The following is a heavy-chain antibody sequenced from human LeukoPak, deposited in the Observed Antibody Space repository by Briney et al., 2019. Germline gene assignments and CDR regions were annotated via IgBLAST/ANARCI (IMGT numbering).Heavy chain of an antibody. CDR2: MNPNSGNT. CDR1: GYTFTSYD. CDR3: ARGYCSSTSCYPEV. J-gene: IGHJ6*04. V-gene: IGHV1-8*01. Sequence: ASVKVSCKASGYTFTSYDINWVRHATGQGLELMGWMNPNSGNTGYAQKFQGRVTMTRNTSISTAYMELSSLRSEDTAVYYCARGYCSSTSCYPEVWGKGTTVTVSS. D-gene: IGHD2-2*01.